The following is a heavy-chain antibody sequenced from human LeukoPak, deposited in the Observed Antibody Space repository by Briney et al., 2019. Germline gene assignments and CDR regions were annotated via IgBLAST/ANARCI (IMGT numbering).Heavy chain of an antibody. CDR3: ASGGDIVATEMNY. CDR2: INAGNGNT. J-gene: IGHJ4*02. CDR1: GYTFTSYA. V-gene: IGHV1-3*01. D-gene: IGHD5-12*01. Sequence: ASVKVSCKASGYTFTSYAMHWVRQAPGQRLEWMGWINAGNGNTKYSQKFQGRVTITRDTSASTAYMELSSLRSEDTVVYYCASGGDIVATEMNYWGQGTLVTVSS.